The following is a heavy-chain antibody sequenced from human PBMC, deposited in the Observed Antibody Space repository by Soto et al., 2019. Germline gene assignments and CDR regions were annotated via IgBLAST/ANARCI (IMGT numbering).Heavy chain of an antibody. Sequence: QVQLQESGPGLVKPSQTLSLTCTVSGGSISSGGYYWNWIRQHPGKGLEWIGYIYDSGTTYYNPSLKSRVTISVDTSQNNFSLKLSSVNAADTAVYYCARASSSSWFWFNHWGKGTLVTVSS. J-gene: IGHJ5*02. D-gene: IGHD6-13*01. V-gene: IGHV4-31*03. CDR3: ARASSSSWFWFNH. CDR1: GGSISSGGYY. CDR2: IYDSGTT.